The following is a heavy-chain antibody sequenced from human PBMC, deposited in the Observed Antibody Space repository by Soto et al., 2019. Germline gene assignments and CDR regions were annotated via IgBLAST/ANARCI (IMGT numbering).Heavy chain of an antibody. V-gene: IGHV1-46*01. CDR3: AREENCSDGICYSEYFQR. J-gene: IGHJ1*01. D-gene: IGHD2-15*01. CDR1: GYIFTAYS. Sequence: GASVKVSCKASGYIFTAYSMHWVRQAPGQGLEWMGVVNPSGGSTNYAQKLQGRITMTRDTSTSTVYMDLSSLTSEDTAVYYCAREENCSDGICYSEYFQRWGQGTLVTGSS. CDR2: VNPSGGST.